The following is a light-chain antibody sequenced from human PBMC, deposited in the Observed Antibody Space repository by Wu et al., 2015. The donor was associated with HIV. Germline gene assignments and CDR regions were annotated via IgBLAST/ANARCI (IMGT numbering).Light chain of an antibody. V-gene: IGKV1-9*01. CDR3: QQLNSYPPT. Sequence: DIQLTQSPSFLSASVGDRVTITCRASQGISTYLVWYQQKPGKAPKLLIYAASTLQSGVPSRFSGSGSGTEFTLTISSLQPEDVATYYCQQLNSYPPTFGGGTKVDIK. CDR2: AAS. J-gene: IGKJ4*01. CDR1: QGISTY.